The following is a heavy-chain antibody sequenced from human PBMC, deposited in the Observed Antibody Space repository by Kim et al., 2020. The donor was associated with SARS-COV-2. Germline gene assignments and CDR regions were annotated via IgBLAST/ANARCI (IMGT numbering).Heavy chain of an antibody. Sequence: SETLSLTCTVSGGSISSYYWSWIRQPPGKGLEWIGYIYYSGSTNYNPSLKSRVTISVDTSKNQFSLKLSSVTAADTAVYYCARVIVLMVYAPSPYYYYYMDVWGKGTTVTVSS. CDR3: ARVIVLMVYAPSPYYYYYMDV. CDR1: GGSISSYY. V-gene: IGHV4-59*01. CDR2: IYYSGST. J-gene: IGHJ6*03. D-gene: IGHD2-8*01.